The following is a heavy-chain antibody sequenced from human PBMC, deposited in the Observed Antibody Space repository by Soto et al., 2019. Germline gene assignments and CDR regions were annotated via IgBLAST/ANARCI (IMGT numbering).Heavy chain of an antibody. CDR3: ARGNVVAIDY. J-gene: IGHJ4*02. V-gene: IGHV4-30-2*01. D-gene: IGHD2-21*01. Sequence: SETLSLTCAVSGGPITSRTYSWGWIRQPPGKGLEWIGYIYHSGSTYYNPSLKSRVTISVDRSKNQFSLKLSSVTAADTAVYYCARGNVVAIDYWGQGTLVTVSS. CDR1: GGPITSRTYS. CDR2: IYHSGST.